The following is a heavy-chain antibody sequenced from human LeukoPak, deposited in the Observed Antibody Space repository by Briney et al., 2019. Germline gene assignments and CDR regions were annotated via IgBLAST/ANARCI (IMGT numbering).Heavy chain of an antibody. CDR3: AKDGYYGSGTYSDY. CDR1: GFTFSSYG. J-gene: IGHJ4*02. D-gene: IGHD3-10*01. CDR2: ISYDGTNK. Sequence: GTSLRLSCAASGFTFSSYGMNWVRQAPGKGLEWVAVISYDGTNKFYVDSLRGRFTISRDNSKNTLYLQMNSLRAEDTAVYYCAKDGYYGSGTYSDYWGQGTLVTVSS. V-gene: IGHV3-30*18.